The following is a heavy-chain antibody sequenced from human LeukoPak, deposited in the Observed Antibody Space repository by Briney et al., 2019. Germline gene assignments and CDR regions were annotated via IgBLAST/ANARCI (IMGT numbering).Heavy chain of an antibody. D-gene: IGHD3-3*01. J-gene: IGHJ4*02. Sequence: SETLSLTCTVSGGSIRSSYYYWGWIRQPPGKGLEWIGSIYDSGSTYYNPSLKSRVTISVDTSKNQFSLKLSSVTAADTAVYYCARELYYDFWSGFDYWGQGTLVTVSS. V-gene: IGHV4-39*07. CDR2: IYDSGST. CDR3: ARELYYDFWSGFDY. CDR1: GGSIRSSYYY.